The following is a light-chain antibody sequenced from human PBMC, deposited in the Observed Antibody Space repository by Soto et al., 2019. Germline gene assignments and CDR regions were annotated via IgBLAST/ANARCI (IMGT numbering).Light chain of an antibody. V-gene: IGLV2-14*01. CDR1: SSDVGGHNY. J-gene: IGLJ2*01. Sequence: QSALTQPASVSGSPGQSITISCTGTSSDVGGHNYVSWYQQHPGTAPKLMIYEVTNRPSGVSNRFSGSKSGNTASLTISGLQAEDEADYYCSSYTSSTTLDFVFGGGTKLTVL. CDR2: EVT. CDR3: SSYTSSTTLDFV.